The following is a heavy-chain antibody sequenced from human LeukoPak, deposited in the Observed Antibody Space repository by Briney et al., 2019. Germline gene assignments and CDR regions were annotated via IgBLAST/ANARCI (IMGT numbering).Heavy chain of an antibody. J-gene: IGHJ3*02. CDR1: GFAFSSYS. CDR2: ISSSSSYI. D-gene: IGHD5-18*01. Sequence: KAGGSLRLSCAASGFAFSSYSMNWVRQAPGKGLEWVSSISSSSSYIYYADSVKGRFTISRDNAKNSLYLQMNSLRAEDTAVYYCARDLDTAMAHDAFDIWGQGTMVTVSS. V-gene: IGHV3-21*01. CDR3: ARDLDTAMAHDAFDI.